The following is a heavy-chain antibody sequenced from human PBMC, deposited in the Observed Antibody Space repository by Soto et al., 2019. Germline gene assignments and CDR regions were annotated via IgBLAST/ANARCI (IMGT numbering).Heavy chain of an antibody. CDR2: ISDDGTTT. V-gene: IGHV3-74*01. J-gene: IGHJ4*01. CDR3: ARGPRADSSVREGR. CDR1: GFTFSMYW. D-gene: IGHD1-26*01. Sequence: PGGSLRLACVVSGFTFSMYWMHWVRQVPGQRPFWVSRISDDGTTTNYADSVRGRFTIPRDNSKNTLYLQMNNLKPDDTATYYCARGPRADSSVREGRWGQGTPVTGSS.